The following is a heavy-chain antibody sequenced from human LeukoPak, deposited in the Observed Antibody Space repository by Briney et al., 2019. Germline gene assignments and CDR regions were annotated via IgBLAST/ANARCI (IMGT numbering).Heavy chain of an antibody. V-gene: IGHV4-59*01. CDR3: ARPYDGAFDF. Sequence: PSETLSLTCTVSGGSISSYYWSWIRQPPGKGLEWIGYIYYSGSTNYNPSLKSRVTISVDTSKNQFSLKLSSVTAADTAVYYCARPYDGAFDFWGQGTMVTVSS. D-gene: IGHD3-22*01. J-gene: IGHJ3*01. CDR1: GGSISSYY. CDR2: IYYSGST.